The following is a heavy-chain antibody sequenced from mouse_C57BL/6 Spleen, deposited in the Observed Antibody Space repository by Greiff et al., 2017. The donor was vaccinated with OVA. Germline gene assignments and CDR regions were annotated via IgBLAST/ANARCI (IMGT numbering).Heavy chain of an antibody. CDR1: GYAFSSYW. J-gene: IGHJ2*01. CDR2: IYPGDGDT. D-gene: IGHD2-2*01. CDR3: ARSTMVTLYYFDY. Sequence: VQLQQSGAELVKPGASVKISCKASGYAFSSYWMNWVKQRPGKGLEWIGQIYPGDGDTNYNGKFKGKATLTADKSSSTAYMQLSSLTSEDSAVYFCARSTMVTLYYFDYWGQGTTLTVSS. V-gene: IGHV1-80*01.